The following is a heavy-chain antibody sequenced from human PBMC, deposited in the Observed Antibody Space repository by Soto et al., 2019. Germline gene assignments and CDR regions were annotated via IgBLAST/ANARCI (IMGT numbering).Heavy chain of an antibody. V-gene: IGHV3-23*01. CDR3: AKNNIERSPFAY. D-gene: IGHD1-1*01. Sequence: GGSLRLSCAASGFTFSNYAMSWVRQAPGKGLEWVSGITAGGDSTYYADSVKGRFTISRDNSKNTLYLQMNSLRAEDTAVYYCAKNNIERSPFAYWGQGTPVTVSS. CDR1: GFTFSNYA. J-gene: IGHJ4*02. CDR2: ITAGGDST.